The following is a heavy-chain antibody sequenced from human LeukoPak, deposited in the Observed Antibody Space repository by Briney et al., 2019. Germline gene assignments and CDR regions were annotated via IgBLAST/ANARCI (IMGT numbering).Heavy chain of an antibody. CDR1: GFTFSSYW. D-gene: IGHD3-10*01. V-gene: IGHV3-74*01. Sequence: QPGGSLRLSCAASGFTFSSYWMHWVRQSPGKGLVWVSRINPDGSSTNYADSVKGRITISRDNAKNTLYLQMNSLRVEDTAVYYCARDGTMELNYWGQGTLVTVSS. CDR3: ARDGTMELNY. J-gene: IGHJ4*02. CDR2: INPDGSST.